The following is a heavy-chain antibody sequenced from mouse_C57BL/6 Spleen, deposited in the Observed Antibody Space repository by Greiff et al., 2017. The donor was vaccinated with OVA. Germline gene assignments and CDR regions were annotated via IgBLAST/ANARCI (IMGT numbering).Heavy chain of an antibody. V-gene: IGHV6-6*01. CDR3: TRPTGTGAWFAY. J-gene: IGHJ3*01. CDR2: IRNKANNHAT. CDR1: GFTFSDAW. D-gene: IGHD4-1*01. Sequence: EVQGVESGGGLVQPGGSMKLSCAASGFTFSDAWMDWVRQSPEKGLEWVAEIRNKANNHATYYAESVKGRFTISRDDSKSSVYLQMNSLRAEDTGIYYCTRPTGTGAWFAYWGQGTLVTVSA.